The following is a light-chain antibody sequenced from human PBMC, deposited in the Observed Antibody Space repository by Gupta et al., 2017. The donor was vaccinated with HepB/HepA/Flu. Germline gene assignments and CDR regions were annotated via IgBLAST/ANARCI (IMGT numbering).Light chain of an antibody. Sequence: EIVLTQSPATLSLSPGDRATLSCRASQTVSTYLAWYQQKPGQSPRLLIYDTSNRATGIPDRFSGSGSGTXFTLTIXSREPEDFAVYYCQQRDNCPITFGXGTQVEIK. V-gene: IGKV3-11*01. CDR3: QQRDNCPIT. CDR1: QTVSTY. J-gene: IGKJ4*01. CDR2: DTS.